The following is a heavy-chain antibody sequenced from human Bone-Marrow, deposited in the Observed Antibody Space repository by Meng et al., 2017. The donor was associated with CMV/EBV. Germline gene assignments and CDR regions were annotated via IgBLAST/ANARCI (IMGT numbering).Heavy chain of an antibody. D-gene: IGHD3-22*01. Sequence: GESLKISCAASGFTFDDYGMSWVRQAPGKGLEWVSGINWNGGSTGYADSVKGRFTIFRDNAKNSLYLQMNSLRAEDTALYHCARVINYYDSSGHNDDAFDIWGQGTMVTVSS. V-gene: IGHV3-20*01. CDR1: GFTFDDYG. J-gene: IGHJ3*02. CDR3: ARVINYYDSSGHNDDAFDI. CDR2: INWNGGST.